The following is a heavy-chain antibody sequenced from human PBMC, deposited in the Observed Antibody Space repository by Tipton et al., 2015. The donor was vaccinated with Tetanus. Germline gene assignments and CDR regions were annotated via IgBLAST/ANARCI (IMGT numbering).Heavy chain of an antibody. V-gene: IGHV3-21*06. Sequence: SLRLSCAVSGFTFSNYKMNWVRQAPGRGLEWVSSISSTSSYIYYADSLKGRFTISRDNTKNSLYLQINSLRAEDAALYYCVSGRTLDYWGQGTLVTVSS. D-gene: IGHD1-26*01. CDR1: GFTFSNYK. CDR3: VSGRTLDY. CDR2: ISSTSSYI. J-gene: IGHJ4*02.